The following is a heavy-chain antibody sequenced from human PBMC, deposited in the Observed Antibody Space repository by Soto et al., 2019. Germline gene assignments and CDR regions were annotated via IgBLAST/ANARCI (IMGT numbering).Heavy chain of an antibody. CDR1: GGSFSGYY. V-gene: IGHV4-34*01. Sequence: SETLSLTCAVYGGSFSGYYWSWIRQPPGKGLEWIGEINHSGSTNYNPSLKSRVTISVDTSKNQFSLKLSSVTAADTAVYYCARGRGLKIKGRTRFDPWGQGTQVTVSS. CDR2: INHSGST. CDR3: ARGRGLKIKGRTRFDP. J-gene: IGHJ5*02. D-gene: IGHD3-10*01.